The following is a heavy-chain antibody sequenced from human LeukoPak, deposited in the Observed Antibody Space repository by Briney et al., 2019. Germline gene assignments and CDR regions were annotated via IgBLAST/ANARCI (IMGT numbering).Heavy chain of an antibody. CDR1: GGSISSSSYY. CDR3: ARGGPMYSSSWYQLNYFDY. Sequence: SETLSLTCTVSGGSISSSSYYWGWIRQPPGKGLEWIGSIYYSGNTYYNPSLKSRVSISVDTSKNQFSLKLSSVTAADTAVYYCARGGPMYSSSWYQLNYFDYWGQGTLVTVSS. CDR2: IYYSGNT. V-gene: IGHV4-39*07. D-gene: IGHD6-13*01. J-gene: IGHJ4*02.